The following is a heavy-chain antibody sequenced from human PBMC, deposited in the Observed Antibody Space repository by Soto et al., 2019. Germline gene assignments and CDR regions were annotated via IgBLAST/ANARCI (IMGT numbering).Heavy chain of an antibody. CDR3: ARSSSWSYFDY. CDR2: IHHSGAT. J-gene: IGHJ4*02. D-gene: IGHD6-13*01. CDR1: GDSITGDNW. V-gene: IGHV4-4*02. Sequence: SETLSLTCAVSGDSITGDNWWSWVRQPPGKGLEWIGEIHHSGATNYKPSLKSRVTISVDKSKNQFSLKLSSVTAADTAVYYCARSSSWSYFDYWGQGTLVTVSS.